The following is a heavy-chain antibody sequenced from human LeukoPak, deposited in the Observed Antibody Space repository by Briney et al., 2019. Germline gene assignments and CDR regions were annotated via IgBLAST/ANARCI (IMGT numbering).Heavy chain of an antibody. CDR3: ARGGLSIMGY. CDR1: GITFSSYS. D-gene: IGHD2/OR15-2a*01. CDR2: ISSSGSTK. V-gene: IGHV3-48*01. J-gene: IGHJ4*02. Sequence: GGSLRLSCGASGITFSSYSTNWVRQAPGKGLEWVSYISSSGSTKYYADSVKGRFTISRDNARNSLYLQMNSLRAEDTAVYFCARGGLSIMGYWGQGTLVTVSS.